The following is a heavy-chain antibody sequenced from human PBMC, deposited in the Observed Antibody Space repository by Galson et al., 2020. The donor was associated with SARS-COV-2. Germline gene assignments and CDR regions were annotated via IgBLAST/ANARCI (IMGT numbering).Heavy chain of an antibody. Sequence: TGGSLRLSCAASGFTFSSYDMNWVRQAPGKGLEWVSYISNNGSTKYYADSVKGRFTISRDNAKNSLYLQMNSLRAEDTAVYYCARDHDYFWSGPVDDWGQGTLVTVSS. D-gene: IGHD3-3*01. CDR1: GFTFSSYD. J-gene: IGHJ4*02. CDR3: ARDHDYFWSGPVDD. V-gene: IGHV3-48*03. CDR2: ISNNGSTK.